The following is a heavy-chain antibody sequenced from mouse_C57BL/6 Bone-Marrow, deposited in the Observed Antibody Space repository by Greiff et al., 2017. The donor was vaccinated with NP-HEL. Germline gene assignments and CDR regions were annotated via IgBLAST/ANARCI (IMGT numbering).Heavy chain of an antibody. CDR2: INPGSGGT. Sequence: QVQLQQSGAELVRPGTSVKVSCKASGYAFTNYLIEWVKQRPGQGLEWIGVINPGSGGTNYNEKFKGKATLTADKSSSTAYMQLSSLTSEDSAVYFCARKVVARYFDVWGTGTTVTVSS. CDR3: ARKVVARYFDV. J-gene: IGHJ1*03. D-gene: IGHD1-1*01. CDR1: GYAFTNYL. V-gene: IGHV1-54*01.